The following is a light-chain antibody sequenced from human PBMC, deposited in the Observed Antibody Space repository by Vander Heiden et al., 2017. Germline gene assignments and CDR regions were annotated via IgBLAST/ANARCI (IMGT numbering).Light chain of an antibody. J-gene: IGLJ2*01. V-gene: IGLV2-23*02. Sequence: QSVLTQPASVSGSPGQSITISCTGTSSDVGNYNFVSWYQQHPVKAPKLMIYEVNKRPSGVSNRFSGSKSGNTASLTISGLQAEDEADYYCCSYAGDRILVFGGGTKLTVL. CDR2: EVN. CDR3: CSYAGDRILV. CDR1: SSDVGNYNF.